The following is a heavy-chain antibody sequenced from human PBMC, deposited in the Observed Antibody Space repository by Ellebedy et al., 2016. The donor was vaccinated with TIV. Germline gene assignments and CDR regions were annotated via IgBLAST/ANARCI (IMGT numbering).Heavy chain of an antibody. J-gene: IGHJ4*02. CDR2: IYSGGNT. CDR3: ATGYAQNGQ. D-gene: IGHD2-8*01. Sequence: PGGSLRLSCAASGFTVSNNYMSCFRQAPGKGLDWVSLIYSGGNTHYADSVKGRFTISRDSSDNTVYLQMNSLRVEDTAVYYCATGYAQNGQWGQGTLVTVSS. CDR1: GFTVSNNY. V-gene: IGHV3-66*01.